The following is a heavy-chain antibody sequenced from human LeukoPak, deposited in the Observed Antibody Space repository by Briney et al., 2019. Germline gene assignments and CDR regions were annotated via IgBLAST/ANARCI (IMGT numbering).Heavy chain of an antibody. CDR1: GGSISSYY. J-gene: IGHJ6*03. CDR3: AGTYYGFWSGYYPHYYYYYMDV. D-gene: IGHD3-3*01. V-gene: IGHV4-59*01. Sequence: SQTLSLTCTVSGGSISSYYWSWIRQPPGKGLEWIGYIYYSGSTNYNPSLKSRVTISVDTSKNQFSLKLSSVTAADTAVYYCAGTYYGFWSGYYPHYYYYYMDVWGKGTTVTVSS. CDR2: IYYSGST.